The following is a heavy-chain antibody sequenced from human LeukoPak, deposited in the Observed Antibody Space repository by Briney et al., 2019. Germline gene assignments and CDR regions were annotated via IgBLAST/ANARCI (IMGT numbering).Heavy chain of an antibody. J-gene: IGHJ4*02. Sequence: PSETLSLTCTVSGGSISSYYWSWIRQPPGKGLERIGYIYYSGSTNYNPSLKSRVTISVDTSKNQFSLKLSSVTAADTAVYYCARGTRILYSSKFDYWGQGTLVTVAS. CDR3: ARGTRILYSSKFDY. CDR1: GGSISSYY. D-gene: IGHD2-8*01. V-gene: IGHV4-59*01. CDR2: IYYSGST.